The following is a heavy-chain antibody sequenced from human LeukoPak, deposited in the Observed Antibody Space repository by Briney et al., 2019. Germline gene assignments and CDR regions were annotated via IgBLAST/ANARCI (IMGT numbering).Heavy chain of an antibody. V-gene: IGHV3-48*03. CDR2: ISSSGNTI. CDR3: ARDSVGYSSSWYESPYFDY. D-gene: IGHD6-13*01. Sequence: PGGSLRLSCAASGFTFRSYEMNWVRQAPGKGLEWVSYISSSGNTIYYADSVKGRFTISRDNAKNSLYLQMNSLRAEDTALYYCARDSVGYSSSWYESPYFDYWGQGTLVTVSS. CDR1: GFTFRSYE. J-gene: IGHJ4*02.